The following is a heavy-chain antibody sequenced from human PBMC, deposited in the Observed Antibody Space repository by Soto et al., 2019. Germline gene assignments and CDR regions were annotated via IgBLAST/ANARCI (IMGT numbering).Heavy chain of an antibody. J-gene: IGHJ4*02. V-gene: IGHV3-30*18. Sequence: QVQLVESGGGVVQPGRSLRLSCAASGFTFSSYGMHWVRQAPGKGLEWVAVISYDGSNKYYADSVKGRFTISRDNSKNTLYLQMDSLRAEDTAVYYCANAEPLKLWRPFDYWGQGALVTVSS. CDR1: GFTFSSYG. CDR2: ISYDGSNK. D-gene: IGHD3-16*01. CDR3: ANAEPLKLWRPFDY.